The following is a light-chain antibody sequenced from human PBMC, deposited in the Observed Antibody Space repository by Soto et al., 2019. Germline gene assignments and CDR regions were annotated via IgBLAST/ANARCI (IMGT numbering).Light chain of an antibody. CDR1: SSNIGAGYD. CDR3: QSYDSSLSGSV. CDR2: GNS. Sequence: QAVVTQPPSVSGAPGQRVTISCTGSSSNIGAGYDVPWYQQLPGTAPKLLIYGNSNRPSGVPDRFSGSKSGTSASLAITGLQAEDEADYCCQSYDSSLSGSVFGGGTKVTVL. J-gene: IGLJ2*01. V-gene: IGLV1-40*01.